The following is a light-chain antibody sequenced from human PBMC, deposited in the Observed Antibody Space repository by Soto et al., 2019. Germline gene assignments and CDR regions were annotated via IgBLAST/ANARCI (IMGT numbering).Light chain of an antibody. CDR3: QQRSNWPLT. CDR1: QRIRNY. Sequence: EIVLTQSPATLSLSPGERATLSCRASQRIRNYLAWYQQKPGQSPRLLIYDASNRATDVPARFSGSGSGTDFTLSISSLEPEDFAVYFCQQRSNWPLTFGPGTKVDNK. CDR2: DAS. J-gene: IGKJ3*01. V-gene: IGKV3-11*01.